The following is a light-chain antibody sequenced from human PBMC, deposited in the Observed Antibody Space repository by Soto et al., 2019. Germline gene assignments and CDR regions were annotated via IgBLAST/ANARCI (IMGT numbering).Light chain of an antibody. V-gene: IGKV1-39*01. Sequence: DIQMTQSPSSLSASVGDRVTITCRASQSISNYLNWYQQRPGKAPKLLIYAASSLQSGVPSGFNASGSGTDFTLTINSLQPEDFATYYCQQSFHTPRTFGQGTKVDIK. CDR1: QSISNY. J-gene: IGKJ1*01. CDR2: AAS. CDR3: QQSFHTPRT.